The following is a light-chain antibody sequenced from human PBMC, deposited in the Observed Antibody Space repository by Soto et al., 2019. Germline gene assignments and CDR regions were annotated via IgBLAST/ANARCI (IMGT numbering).Light chain of an antibody. CDR3: QQYTDWPQIT. CDR2: GAF. CDR1: QSVSSN. J-gene: IGKJ5*01. Sequence: EVVMTQSPATLSVVPGQRATLSCRSSQSVSSNLAWYQQKPGQAPRLIIYGAFNRATGIPDRFSGSGSGTEFTLTIRSLKSEDIALYYCQQYTDWPQITLGQGNRLELK. V-gene: IGKV3-15*01.